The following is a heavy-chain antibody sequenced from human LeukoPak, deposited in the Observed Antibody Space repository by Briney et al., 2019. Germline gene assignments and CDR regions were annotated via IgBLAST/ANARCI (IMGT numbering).Heavy chain of an antibody. CDR1: GGSFSGFY. J-gene: IGHJ4*02. V-gene: IGHV4-34*01. CDR3: ARGGRVVIPAARRNYFDY. Sequence: KPSETLSLTCAVYGGSFSGFYWSRIRQPPGKGLEWTGEINHSGGTNYNPSLKSRVTISVDTSKNQFSLKLSSVTAADTAVYYCARGGRVVIPAARRNYFDYWGQGTLVTVSS. D-gene: IGHD2-2*01. CDR2: INHSGGT.